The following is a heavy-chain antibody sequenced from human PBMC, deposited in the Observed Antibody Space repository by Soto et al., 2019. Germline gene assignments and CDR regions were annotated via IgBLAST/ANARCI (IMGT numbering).Heavy chain of an antibody. CDR3: ARAGDYDSWSGYTSQYYYYGMDV. CDR2: TYYRSKWYN. V-gene: IGHV6-1*01. Sequence: SQTLSLTCAISGDRVSSNSAAWNWIRQSPPRGLEWLGRTYYRSKWYNDYAVSVKSRITINPDTSKNQFSLQLNSLTPGDTAVYYCARAGDYDSWSGYTSQYYYYGMDVWGQGTTVTVSS. D-gene: IGHD3-3*01. CDR1: GDRVSSNSAA. J-gene: IGHJ6*02.